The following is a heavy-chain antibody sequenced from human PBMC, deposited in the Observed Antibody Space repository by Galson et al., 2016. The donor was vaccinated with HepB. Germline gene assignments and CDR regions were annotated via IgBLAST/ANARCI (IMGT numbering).Heavy chain of an antibody. D-gene: IGHD4-23*01. V-gene: IGHV1-69*13. CDR3: ARSWNRPTVVTGDKPFPVPFEI. Sequence: SVKVSCKASGDTFSNFAISWVRQAPGQGLEWVGGIIPFFGTSNYGQKFQGRVTITADESTSTAYMELSSLRSEDTALYYCARSWNRPTVVTGDKPFPVPFEIWGQGTMVTVSS. CDR2: IIPFFGTS. J-gene: IGHJ3*02. CDR1: GDTFSNFA.